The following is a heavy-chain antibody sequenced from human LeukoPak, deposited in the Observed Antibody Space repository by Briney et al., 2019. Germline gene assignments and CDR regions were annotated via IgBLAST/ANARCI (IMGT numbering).Heavy chain of an antibody. CDR2: ININTGNP. D-gene: IGHD3-3*01. CDR1: GYTFTSYA. CDR3: ARDPPDYDFWSGYYSLYYFDY. J-gene: IGHJ4*02. Sequence: GASVKVSCKASGYTFTSYAMNWVRQAPGQGLEWMGWININTGNPTYAQGFTGRFVFSLDTSVSTAYLQISSLKAEDTAVYYCARDPPDYDFWSGYYSLYYFDYWGQGTLVTVSS. V-gene: IGHV7-4-1*02.